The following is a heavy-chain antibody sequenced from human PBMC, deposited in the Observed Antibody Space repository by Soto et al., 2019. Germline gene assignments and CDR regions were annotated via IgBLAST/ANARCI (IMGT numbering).Heavy chain of an antibody. D-gene: IGHD6-19*01. CDR3: ARTYSSGWYWGWFDP. Sequence: EVPLVESGGGLVQPGGSLRLSCAASGFIFSSYWMHWVRQAPGKGLVWVSRINSDGSSTSYADSVKGRFTISRDNAKNTLDLQINSLRAEDTAVYYCARTYSSGWYWGWFDPWGQGTLVTVSS. CDR1: GFIFSSYW. V-gene: IGHV3-74*01. CDR2: INSDGSST. J-gene: IGHJ5*02.